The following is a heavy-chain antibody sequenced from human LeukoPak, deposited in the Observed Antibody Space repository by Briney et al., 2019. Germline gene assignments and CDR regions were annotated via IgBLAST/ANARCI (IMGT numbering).Heavy chain of an antibody. CDR2: IIPIFGTA. D-gene: IGHD4-17*01. CDR3: ARWYGDYGDAFDI. V-gene: IGHV1-69*13. Sequence: SVKVSCKASGGTFSSYAISWVRQAPGQGLEWMGGIIPIFGTANYAQKFQGRVTITADESTSTAYMELSSLRSEDTAVYYCARWYGDYGDAFDIWGQGTMVTVSS. CDR1: GGTFSSYA. J-gene: IGHJ3*02.